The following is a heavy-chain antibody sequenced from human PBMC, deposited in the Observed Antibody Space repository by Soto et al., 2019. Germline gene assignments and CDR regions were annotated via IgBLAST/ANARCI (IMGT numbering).Heavy chain of an antibody. CDR2: TYYRSRWYS. D-gene: IGHD2-15*01. CDR1: GDTVSSNSVA. CDR3: ARSEEDSDYYYYGMDV. V-gene: IGHV6-1*01. J-gene: IGHJ6*02. Sequence: SQTLSLTCVGSGDTVSSNSVAWSWVRQSPSRGLEWLGRTYYRSRWYSDYAVSVRSRIDINADTSKNQVYLQLNSVTPEDTAVYYCARSEEDSDYYYYGMDVWGQGTTVTVSS.